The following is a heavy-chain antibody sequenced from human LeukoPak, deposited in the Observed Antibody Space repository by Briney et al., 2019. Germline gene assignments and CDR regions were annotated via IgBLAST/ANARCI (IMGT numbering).Heavy chain of an antibody. D-gene: IGHD3-10*01. CDR2: ISSSSSYI. CDR3: ARSTENYYGSGSDFDY. Sequence: PGGSLRLSCAASGFTFSSYSMNWVRQAPGKGLEWVSSISSSSSYIYYADSVKGRFTISRDNAKNSLYLQMSSLRAEDTAVYYCARSTENYYGSGSDFDYWGQGTLVTVSS. CDR1: GFTFSSYS. J-gene: IGHJ4*02. V-gene: IGHV3-21*01.